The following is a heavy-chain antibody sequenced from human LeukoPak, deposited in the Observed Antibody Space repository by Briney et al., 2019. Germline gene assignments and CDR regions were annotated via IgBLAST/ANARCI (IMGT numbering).Heavy chain of an antibody. J-gene: IGHJ4*02. CDR2: ISGDGGST. CDR3: AKDGSGSGLFDY. CDR1: GFTFDDYA. D-gene: IGHD3-10*01. Sequence: GGSLRLSCAASGFTFDDYAMHWVRQAPGKGLEWVSLISGDGGSTYYADSVKGRFTISRDNSENSLYLQMNSLRTEDTALYYCAKDGSGSGLFDYWGQGTLVTVSS. V-gene: IGHV3-43*02.